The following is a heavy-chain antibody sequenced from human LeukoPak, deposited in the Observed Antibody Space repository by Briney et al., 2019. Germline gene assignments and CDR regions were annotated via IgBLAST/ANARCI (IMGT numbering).Heavy chain of an antibody. CDR1: GGSISSNNYY. V-gene: IGHV4-39*07. CDR3: ARGGPVAATHKYFQY. D-gene: IGHD6-19*01. Sequence: SETLSLTCTVSGGSISSNNYYWGWIRQPPGKGLEWIGSIYYTGSTYYNSSLKSRVTISVDTSKNQMSLKLRSVTAADTAVYYCARGGPVAATHKYFQYWGQGTLVTVSS. CDR2: IYYTGST. J-gene: IGHJ1*01.